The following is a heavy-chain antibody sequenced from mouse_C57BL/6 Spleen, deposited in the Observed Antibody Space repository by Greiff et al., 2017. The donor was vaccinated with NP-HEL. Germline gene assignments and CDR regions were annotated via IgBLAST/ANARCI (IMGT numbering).Heavy chain of an antibody. D-gene: IGHD1-1*01. CDR2: IYPRSGNT. CDR1: GYTFTSYG. V-gene: IGHV1-81*01. CDR3: ARSITTVVATGGYAMDY. Sequence: VQLQQSGAELARPGASVKLSCKASGYTFTSYGISWVKQRTGQGLEWIGEIYPRSGNTYYNEKFKGKATLTADKSSSTAYMELSSLTSEDSAVYFCARSITTVVATGGYAMDYWGQGTSVTVSS. J-gene: IGHJ4*01.